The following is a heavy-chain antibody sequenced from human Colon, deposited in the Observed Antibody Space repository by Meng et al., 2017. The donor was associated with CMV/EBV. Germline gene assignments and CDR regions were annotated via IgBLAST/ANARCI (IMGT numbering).Heavy chain of an antibody. CDR1: GYTFTGYD. Sequence: ASVKVSCKASGYTFTGYDINWVRQATGQGLEWMGWMNPNSGNTGYAQKFQGRVTMTRNTSISTAYMELSSLRSEDTAVYYCARSLTIFGVVINLYYYYYGMDVWGQGTTVTVSS. CDR2: MNPNSGNT. CDR3: ARSLTIFGVVINLYYYYYGMDV. D-gene: IGHD3-3*01. V-gene: IGHV1-8*01. J-gene: IGHJ6*02.